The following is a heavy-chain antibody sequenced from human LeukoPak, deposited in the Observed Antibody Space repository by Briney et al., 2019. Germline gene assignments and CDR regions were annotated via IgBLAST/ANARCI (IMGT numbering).Heavy chain of an antibody. CDR3: ARDRRGSRGYALDY. D-gene: IGHD2-2*01. Sequence: PSGTLSLTCAVSGDSISSNNWWNWIRQPPGKGLEWIGEIFHSGATNYNPSLKSRVTISVDKSKNQFSQELTSVTAADTAVYFCARDRRGSRGYALDYWGQGTLVTVSS. CDR2: IFHSGAT. J-gene: IGHJ4*02. V-gene: IGHV4-4*02. CDR1: GDSISSNNW.